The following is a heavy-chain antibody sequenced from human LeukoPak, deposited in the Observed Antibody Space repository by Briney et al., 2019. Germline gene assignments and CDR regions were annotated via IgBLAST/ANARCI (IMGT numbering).Heavy chain of an antibody. J-gene: IGHJ3*02. CDR3: ARRLGGTYSYAFAI. Sequence: GESLKISCKDSGYTFTSSWIAWVRQMPGKGLEWMGIIYPGDSDTRYSPSFQGQVTISSDKSISTAYLQWSSLKASDTAMYFCARRLGGTYSYAFAIWRQGTLVTVSS. CDR2: IYPGDSDT. V-gene: IGHV5-51*01. D-gene: IGHD1-26*01. CDR1: GYTFTSSW.